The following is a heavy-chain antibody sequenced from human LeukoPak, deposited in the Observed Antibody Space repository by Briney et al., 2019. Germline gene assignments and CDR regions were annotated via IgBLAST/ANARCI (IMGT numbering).Heavy chain of an antibody. Sequence: GGSLRLSCAAFGFTFSDYYMSWIRQAPGKGLEWVSYISSSGSTIYYADSVKGRFTISRDNAKNSLYLQMNSLRAEDTAVYYCARDLGHYYDSSGYYSVAGAEYFQHWGQGTLVTVSS. CDR1: GFTFSDYY. CDR2: ISSSGSTI. D-gene: IGHD3-22*01. CDR3: ARDLGHYYDSSGYYSVAGAEYFQH. J-gene: IGHJ1*01. V-gene: IGHV3-11*01.